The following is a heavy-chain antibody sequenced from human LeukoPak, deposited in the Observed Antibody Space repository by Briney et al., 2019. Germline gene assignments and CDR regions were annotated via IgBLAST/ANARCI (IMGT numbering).Heavy chain of an antibody. CDR1: GFTFSSYG. Sequence: PGGSLRLSCAASGFTFSSYGMHWVRQAPGKGLEWVAVISYDGSNKYYADSVKGRFTISRDNSKNTLYLQMNSLRAEDTAVYYCATMGAAAGGKMRYYFDYWGQGTLVTVSS. CDR3: ATMGAAAGGKMRYYFDY. V-gene: IGHV3-30*03. CDR2: ISYDGSNK. D-gene: IGHD6-13*01. J-gene: IGHJ4*02.